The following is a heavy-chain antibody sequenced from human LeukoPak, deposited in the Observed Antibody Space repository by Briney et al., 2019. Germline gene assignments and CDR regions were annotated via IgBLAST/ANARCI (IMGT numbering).Heavy chain of an antibody. D-gene: IGHD3-10*01. Sequence: SQTLSLTCAISGDSVSSNSAAWNWSRQCPARGLEWLGRRYYRSKWYNDYAVSVKSRITINPDTSKNEYCLHLDCVAPLVTAVYYCARAYGSGSPNRGLNFDYWGQGTLVTVSS. CDR3: ARAYGSGSPNRGLNFDY. J-gene: IGHJ4*02. CDR1: GDSVSSNSAA. V-gene: IGHV6-1*01. CDR2: RYYRSKWYN.